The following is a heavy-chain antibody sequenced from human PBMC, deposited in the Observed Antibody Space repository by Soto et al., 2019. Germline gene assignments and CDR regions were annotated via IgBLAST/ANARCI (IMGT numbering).Heavy chain of an antibody. D-gene: IGHD5-12*01. CDR2: ISSGGSI. Sequence: EVQLVESGGGLVQPGRSLRLSCAASGFTFDDYAMHWVRQAPGKGLEWVAYISSGGSILYGDSAKGRFTISRDNADNSVYLQMNSLTAEDTAVYYCTKEKSVMYSGYDAFDIWGRGTMVTVSS. J-gene: IGHJ3*02. V-gene: IGHV3-9*01. CDR1: GFTFDDYA. CDR3: TKEKSVMYSGYDAFDI.